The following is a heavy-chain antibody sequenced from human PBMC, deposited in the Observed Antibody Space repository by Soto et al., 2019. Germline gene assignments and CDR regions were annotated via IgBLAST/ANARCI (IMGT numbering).Heavy chain of an antibody. CDR3: ARDLPNPDCSSTSCYSILDY. CDR1: GFTFSSYS. Sequence: EVQLVESGGGLGQPGGSLRLSCAASGFTFSSYSMNWVRQAPGKGLEWVSYISSSSSTIYYADSVKGRFTISRDNAKNSLYLQMHILRAEDTAVYYCARDLPNPDCSSTSCYSILDYWGQGTLVTVSS. D-gene: IGHD2-2*01. V-gene: IGHV3-48*01. J-gene: IGHJ4*02. CDR2: ISSSSSTI.